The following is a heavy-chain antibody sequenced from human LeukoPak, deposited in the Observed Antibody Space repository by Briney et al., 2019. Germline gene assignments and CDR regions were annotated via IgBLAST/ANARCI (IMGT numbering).Heavy chain of an antibody. J-gene: IGHJ4*02. CDR1: GFTFSSYA. CDR3: AKHERRYSGSGSFLDC. V-gene: IGHV3-23*01. D-gene: IGHD3-10*01. CDR2: ISGSGGGT. Sequence: GGSLRLSCAASGFTFSSYAMSWVRQAPGKGLEWVSAISGSGGGTYYADSVNGRFTISRDNSKNTLYLQMNSLRAEDTAEYYCAKHERRYSGSGSFLDCWGQGTLVTVSS.